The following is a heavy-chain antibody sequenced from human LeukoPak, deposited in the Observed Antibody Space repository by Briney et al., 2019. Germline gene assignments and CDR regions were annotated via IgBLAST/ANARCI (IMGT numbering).Heavy chain of an antibody. D-gene: IGHD3-22*01. CDR3: ARLYYDTSGQFYNWFDP. V-gene: IGHV5-51*01. Sequence: GESLQISCKGFDYNFTTYWIAWVRQMPGKGLEWMGDIYPGDSDTRYSPSFQGQVTISADKSINTAYLQWSSLRASDTAIYYCARLYYDTSGQFYNWFDPWGQGTLVTVSS. J-gene: IGHJ5*02. CDR2: IYPGDSDT. CDR1: DYNFTTYW.